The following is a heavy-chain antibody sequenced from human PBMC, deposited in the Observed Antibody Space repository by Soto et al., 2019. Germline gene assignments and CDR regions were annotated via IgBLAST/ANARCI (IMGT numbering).Heavy chain of an antibody. CDR2: IYYSGST. D-gene: IGHD3-22*01. CDR3: AILYYDDSSGSLDY. CDR1: GGSISSYY. J-gene: IGHJ4*02. V-gene: IGHV4-59*08. Sequence: SETLSLTCTVSGGSISSYYWSWIRQPPGKGLEWIGYIYYSGSTNYNPSLKSRVTISVDTSKNQFSLKLSSVTAADTAVYYCAILYYDDSSGSLDYWGQGSLVTVSS.